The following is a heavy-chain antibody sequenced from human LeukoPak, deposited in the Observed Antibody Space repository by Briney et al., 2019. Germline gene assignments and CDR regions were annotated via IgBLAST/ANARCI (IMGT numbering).Heavy chain of an antibody. Sequence: ASVKVSCKASGYTFTSYDINWVRQATGQGLEWMGWMDPNSGNTGYAQKFQGRVTMTRTTSRSTAYMELSSLRSEDTALYYCARFSRYCSSTSCYLYGTDVWGQGTTVTVSS. CDR2: MDPNSGNT. V-gene: IGHV1-8*01. CDR1: GYTFTSYD. D-gene: IGHD2-2*01. J-gene: IGHJ6*02. CDR3: ARFSRYCSSTSCYLYGTDV.